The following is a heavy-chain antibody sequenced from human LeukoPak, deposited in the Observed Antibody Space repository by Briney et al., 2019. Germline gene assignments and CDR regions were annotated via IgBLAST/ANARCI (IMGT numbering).Heavy chain of an antibody. Sequence: GGSLRLSCAASGFTFSSYWMSWVRQAPGKGLEWVANIKQDGSEKYYVDSVKGRFTISRDNAKNSLYLQMNTLRGEDKAWYYCGGELAGTTNHYYYYMDVWGKGTTVTVSS. V-gene: IGHV3-7*01. CDR3: GGELAGTTNHYYYYMDV. D-gene: IGHD1-7*01. CDR2: IKQDGSEK. CDR1: GFTFSSYW. J-gene: IGHJ6*03.